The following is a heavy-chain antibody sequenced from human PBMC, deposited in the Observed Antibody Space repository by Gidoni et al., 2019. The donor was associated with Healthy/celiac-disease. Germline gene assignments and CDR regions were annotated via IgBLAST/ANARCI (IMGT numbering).Heavy chain of an antibody. Sequence: EVQLVPSGAEVKKPGESLKISCKGSGYSFSTYWIAWVRQMPGKGLEWTGIIYPGDSDTKYSPSFQGQVTISADKSISTACLQWSSLKASDAAIYFCASPGGLPESYYYYGMDVWGQGTTVTVSS. CDR3: ASPGGLPESYYYYGMDV. CDR1: GYSFSTYW. CDR2: IYPGDSDT. V-gene: IGHV5-51*01. J-gene: IGHJ6*02.